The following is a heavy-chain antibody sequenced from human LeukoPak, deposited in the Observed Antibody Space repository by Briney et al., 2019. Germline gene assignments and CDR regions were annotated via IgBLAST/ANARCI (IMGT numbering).Heavy chain of an antibody. V-gene: IGHV1-18*01. CDR3: TRTVLDCKNGVCYDY. Sequence: ASAKASCKTSGYTFTNYGISWVRQAPGQGLEWMGWISPYNGNTIYAQKLQGRVTVTTDTSTSTAYMELRSLRSDDTAVYYCTRTVLDCKNGVCYDYWGQGTLVTVSS. D-gene: IGHD2-8*01. CDR1: GYTFTNYG. J-gene: IGHJ4*02. CDR2: ISPYNGNT.